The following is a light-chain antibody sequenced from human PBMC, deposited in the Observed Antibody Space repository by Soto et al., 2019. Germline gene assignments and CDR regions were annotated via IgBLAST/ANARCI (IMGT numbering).Light chain of an antibody. CDR2: GDN. V-gene: IGLV1-40*01. CDR3: QSYDNSLNHVV. CDR1: NSNIGSFYD. Sequence: QSVLTQPPSVSGAPGQRVTIPCTGSNSNIGSFYDVHWYQQLPGTVPKLLIYGDNNRPSGVPDRFSGSKPGTAASLAITGLQAEDEADYYCQSYDNSLNHVVFGGGTKVTVL. J-gene: IGLJ2*01.